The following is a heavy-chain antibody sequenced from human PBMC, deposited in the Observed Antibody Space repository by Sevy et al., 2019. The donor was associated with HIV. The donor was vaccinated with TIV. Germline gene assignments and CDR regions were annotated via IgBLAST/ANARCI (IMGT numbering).Heavy chain of an antibody. J-gene: IGHJ6*02. Sequence: GGSLRLSCAASGFTFSSYAMNWVRQAPGKGLEWVSSISASGRSTYYANSVEGRFTISRDNSKNTLYLQMNSLRGDDTAVYYCGKGYCSGGSCPRDYYYFGMDVWGQGTTVTVSS. CDR1: GFTFSSYA. CDR3: GKGYCSGGSCPRDYYYFGMDV. V-gene: IGHV3-23*01. D-gene: IGHD2-15*01. CDR2: ISASGRST.